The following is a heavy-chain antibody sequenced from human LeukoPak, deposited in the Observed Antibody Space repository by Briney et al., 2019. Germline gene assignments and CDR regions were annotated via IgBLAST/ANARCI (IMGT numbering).Heavy chain of an antibody. D-gene: IGHD3-22*01. Sequence: GGSLRLSCAGSGFTFTKYGLHWVRQAPGKGLEWLAFIRYDGHIEYSSDAVNGRFTISRDNSKNTLYLQMNTLRPEDTAVYYCTTDPHYYDSSGYFFPPLSWGQGTLVTVSS. V-gene: IGHV3-30*02. CDR1: GFTFTKYG. CDR3: TTDPHYYDSSGYFFPPLS. J-gene: IGHJ4*02. CDR2: IRYDGHIE.